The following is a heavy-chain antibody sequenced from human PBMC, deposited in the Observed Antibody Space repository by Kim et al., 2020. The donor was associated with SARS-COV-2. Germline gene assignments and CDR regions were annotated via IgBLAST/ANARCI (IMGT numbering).Heavy chain of an antibody. CDR3: ARWAGWYGD. D-gene: IGHD6-19*01. V-gene: IGHV4-59*01. J-gene: IGHJ4*02. Sequence: NPPLKGRVTISIDASKNRFALKLTSVTAADTAVYYCARWAGWYGDWGQGILVTVSS.